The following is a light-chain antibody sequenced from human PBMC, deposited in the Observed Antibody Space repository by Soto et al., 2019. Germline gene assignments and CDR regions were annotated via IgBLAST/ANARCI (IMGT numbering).Light chain of an antibody. CDR3: QQYGSSPT. J-gene: IGKJ1*01. Sequence: EIVLTQSPGTLSLSPGEGATLSCRASQSVSSNYLAWYQRKPGQAPRLLIYVASSRATGIPDRFSGSGSGTDFTLTISRLEPEDFAVYYCQQYGSSPTFGQGTKVDI. CDR1: QSVSSNY. CDR2: VAS. V-gene: IGKV3-20*01.